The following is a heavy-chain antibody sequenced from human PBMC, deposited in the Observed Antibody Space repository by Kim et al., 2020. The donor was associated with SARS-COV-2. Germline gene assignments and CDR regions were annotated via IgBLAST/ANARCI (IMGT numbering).Heavy chain of an antibody. CDR3: AADLNWADY. Sequence: GGSLRLSCEASRFPFNSYDMTWVRQAPGKGLQWVSTIRPDSSSKSYADSVRGRFTVSRDNAKRSLYLQMDRLRAEDTGVYYCAADLNWADYWGQGTLVSV. D-gene: IGHD3-16*01. V-gene: IGHV3-21*01. J-gene: IGHJ4*02. CDR2: IRPDSSSK. CDR1: RFPFNSYD.